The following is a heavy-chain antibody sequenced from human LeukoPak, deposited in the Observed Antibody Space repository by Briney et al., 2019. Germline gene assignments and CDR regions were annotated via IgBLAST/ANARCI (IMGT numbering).Heavy chain of an antibody. D-gene: IGHD6-13*01. V-gene: IGHV3-73*01. J-gene: IGHJ4*02. CDR1: GFTFSGSA. CDR2: IRSKANSYAT. CDR3: TSPSTEYSSSWSFDY. Sequence: GGSLRLSCAASGFTFSGSAMHWVRQASGKGLEWVGRIRSKANSYATAYAASVKGRFTISRDDSKNTAYLQMNSLKTEDTAVYYCTSPSTEYSSSWSFDYWGQGTLVTVSS.